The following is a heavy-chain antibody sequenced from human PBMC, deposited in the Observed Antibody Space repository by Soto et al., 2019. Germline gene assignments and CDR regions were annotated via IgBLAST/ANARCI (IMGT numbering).Heavy chain of an antibody. D-gene: IGHD3-10*01. J-gene: IGHJ4*02. V-gene: IGHV3-15*01. Sequence: EVQLVESGGGLVKPGGSLRLSCAASGITFSKAWMSWVRRSPGKGLEWVGRSKSKNDGGTTEYAAPVKDRFIILRDDSKNTVYLQMNSLKTDDTAVYYCAAAVNSGTYGGYWGQGTLVTVSS. CDR1: GITFSKAW. CDR2: SKSKNDGGTT. CDR3: AAAVNSGTYGGY.